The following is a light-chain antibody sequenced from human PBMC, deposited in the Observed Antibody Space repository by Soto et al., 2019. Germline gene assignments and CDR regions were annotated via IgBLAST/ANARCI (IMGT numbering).Light chain of an antibody. V-gene: IGKV3-15*01. J-gene: IGKJ1*01. CDR3: QRYHNWPPWT. CDR1: QSISTK. Sequence: EIVMTQSPATLSVSPGERATLSCRASQSISTKLAWYQQKPGQAPRLLIYDASTRATGLPARFSGSGSGTEFTLTISSLQSEDFAVDYCQRYHNWPPWTFGQGTKVELK. CDR2: DAS.